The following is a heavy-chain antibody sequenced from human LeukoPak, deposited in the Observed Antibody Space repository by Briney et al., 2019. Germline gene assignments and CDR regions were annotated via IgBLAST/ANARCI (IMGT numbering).Heavy chain of an antibody. CDR2: IIPIFGTA. Sequence: SVKVSCKASGGTFSSYAISWVRQAPGQGLEWMGGIIPIFGTANYAQKFQGRVTITADESTSTAYMELSSLRSEDTAVYYCATVLGYCSGGSCYMYYYGMDVWGQGTTVTVSS. V-gene: IGHV1-69*13. J-gene: IGHJ6*02. CDR3: ATVLGYCSGGSCYMYYYGMDV. CDR1: GGTFSSYA. D-gene: IGHD2-15*01.